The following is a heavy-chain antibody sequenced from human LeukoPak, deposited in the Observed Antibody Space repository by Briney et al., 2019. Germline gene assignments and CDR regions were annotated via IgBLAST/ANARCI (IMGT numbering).Heavy chain of an antibody. CDR2: IRSKAYGGTT. J-gene: IGHJ4*02. V-gene: IGHV3-49*04. D-gene: IGHD1-26*01. CDR3: TRDPLYSGSYSNY. CDR1: GFTFGEYA. Sequence: QPGGSLRLSCTASGFTFGEYAMSWVRQAPGKGLEWVGFIRSKAYGGTTEYAASVKGRFIISRDDSKSIAYLQMNSLKTEDTAVYYCTRDPLYSGSYSNYWGQGTPVTVSS.